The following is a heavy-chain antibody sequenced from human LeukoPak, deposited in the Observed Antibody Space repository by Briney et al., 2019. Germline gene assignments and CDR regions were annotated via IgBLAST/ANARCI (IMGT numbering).Heavy chain of an antibody. V-gene: IGHV1-18*01. D-gene: IGHD3-22*01. Sequence: ASVKVSCKASGYTFTNYGINWVRQAPGQALAWVGWISAYNGNTNYAQKFQGRVTMATDTSTSTAYMELRSLRSDDTAVYYCARGADSSSYYPTHYWGQGTLVTVSS. J-gene: IGHJ4*02. CDR3: ARGADSSSYYPTHY. CDR1: GYTFTNYG. CDR2: ISAYNGNT.